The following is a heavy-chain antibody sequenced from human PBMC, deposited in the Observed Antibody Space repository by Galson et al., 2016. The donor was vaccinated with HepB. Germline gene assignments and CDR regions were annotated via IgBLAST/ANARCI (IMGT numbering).Heavy chain of an antibody. V-gene: IGHV1-2*04. J-gene: IGHJ6*02. CDR3: ARGGRFYFYGMDV. Sequence: QGLEWMGWINTNSGNTNYAQKFQDSVTMTRDMSISTAYMEVRRLRSDDTAVYFCARGGRFYFYGMDVWGQGTTVTVSS. D-gene: IGHD3-16*01. CDR2: INTNSGNT.